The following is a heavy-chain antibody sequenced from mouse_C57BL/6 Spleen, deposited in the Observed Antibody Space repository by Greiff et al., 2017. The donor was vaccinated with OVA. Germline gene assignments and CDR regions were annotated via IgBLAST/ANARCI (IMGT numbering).Heavy chain of an antibody. V-gene: IGHV1-69*01. Sequence: VQLQQSGAELVMPGASVKLSCKASGYTFTSYWMHWVKQRPGQGLEWIGEIDPSDSYTNYNQKFKGKSTLTVDKSSSTAYMQLSSLTSEDSAVYYCARWGNPGYWGQGTSVTVSS. CDR3: ARWGNPGY. CDR2: IDPSDSYT. J-gene: IGHJ4*01. CDR1: GYTFTSYW. D-gene: IGHD2-1*01.